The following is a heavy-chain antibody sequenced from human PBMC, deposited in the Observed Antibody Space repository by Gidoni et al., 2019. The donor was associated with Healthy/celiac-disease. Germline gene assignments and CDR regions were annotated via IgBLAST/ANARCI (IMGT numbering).Heavy chain of an antibody. CDR3: ARDWGPAAMGDYFDY. J-gene: IGHJ4*02. Sequence: QVQLVESGGGVVQPGRSLRLSCAASGFTFSSYAMHWVRQAPGKGLEWVAVISYDGSNKYYADSVKGRFTISRDNSKNTLYLQMNSLRAEDTAVYYCARDWGPAAMGDYFDYWGQGTLVTVSS. D-gene: IGHD2-2*01. CDR2: ISYDGSNK. CDR1: GFTFSSYA. V-gene: IGHV3-30-3*01.